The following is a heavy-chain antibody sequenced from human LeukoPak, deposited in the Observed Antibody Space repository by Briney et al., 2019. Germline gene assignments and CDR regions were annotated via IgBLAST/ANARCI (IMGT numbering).Heavy chain of an antibody. CDR1: GGSFSGYY. J-gene: IGHJ3*02. CDR2: INHSGST. Sequence: PSETLSLTCAVYGGSFSGYYWSWIRQPPGKGLEWIGEINHSGSTNYNPSLKSRVTISVDTSKNQFSLKLSSVTAADTAVYYCARGVAWEHTRDASDIWGQGTMVTVSS. CDR3: ARGVAWEHTRDASDI. D-gene: IGHD1-26*01. V-gene: IGHV4-34*01.